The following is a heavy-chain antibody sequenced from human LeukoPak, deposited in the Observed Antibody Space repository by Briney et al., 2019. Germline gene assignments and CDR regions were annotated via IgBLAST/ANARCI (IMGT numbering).Heavy chain of an antibody. V-gene: IGHV4-39*07. CDR2: IYYSGST. D-gene: IGHD4-17*01. CDR3: AREAPFDGDSYYYYYMDV. J-gene: IGHJ6*03. CDR1: GGSISSSSYY. Sequence: PSETLSLTCTVSGGSISSSSYYWGWIRQPPGKGLEWIGSIYYSGSTYYNPSLKSRVTISVDTSKDQFSLKLSSVTAADTAVYYCAREAPFDGDSYYYYYMDVWGKGTTVTVSS.